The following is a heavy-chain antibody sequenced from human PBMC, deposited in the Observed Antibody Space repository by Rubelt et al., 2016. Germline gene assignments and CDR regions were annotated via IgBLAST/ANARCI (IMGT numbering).Heavy chain of an antibody. V-gene: IGHV4-59*12. D-gene: IGHD3-10*01. Sequence: TVSGGSISGCFWSWIRQPPGKGLEWIGYIYYSGSTNYNSSLKSRVTISVDTSKSQSSLNLSSVTAADTAVYYCARDQGYYGSGSYYNGPDYFDYWGQGTLVTVSS. CDR1: GGSISGCF. CDR2: IYYSGST. CDR3: ARDQGYYGSGSYYNGPDYFDY. J-gene: IGHJ4*02.